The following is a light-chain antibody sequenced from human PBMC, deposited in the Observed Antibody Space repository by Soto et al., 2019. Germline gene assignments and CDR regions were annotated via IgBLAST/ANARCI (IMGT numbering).Light chain of an antibody. Sequence: DIQVTQSPPSMAASVGDRVTITCRASQDIGNWMTWYQQQPGKAPKLLIYSASTLVRGVPSRFSGSGSGTEFTLTISGLQPEDSLTYYCQQAKSFPITFGQGTRLDIK. J-gene: IGKJ5*01. CDR2: SAS. V-gene: IGKV1-12*01. CDR1: QDIGNW. CDR3: QQAKSFPIT.